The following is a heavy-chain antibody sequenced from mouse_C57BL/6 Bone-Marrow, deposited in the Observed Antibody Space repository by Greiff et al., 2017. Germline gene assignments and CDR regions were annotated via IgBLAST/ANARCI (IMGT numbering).Heavy chain of an antibody. CDR3: VWSAWFAY. J-gene: IGHJ3*01. V-gene: IGHV1-81*01. D-gene: IGHD1-1*02. CDR1: GYTFTSYG. CDR2: IYPRSGNT. Sequence: VKQSCKASGYTFTSYGISWVKQRTGQGLEWIGEIYPRSGNTYYNEKFKGKATLTADKSSSTAYMELRSLTSEDSAVYFCVWSAWFAYWGQGTLVTVSA.